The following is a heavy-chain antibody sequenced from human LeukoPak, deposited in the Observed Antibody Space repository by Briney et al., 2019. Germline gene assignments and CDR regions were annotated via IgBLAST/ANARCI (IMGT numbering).Heavy chain of an antibody. J-gene: IGHJ6*02. CDR2: FDPEDGET. D-gene: IGHD2-15*01. CDR1: GYTLTELS. CDR3: ATAAWTSGYCSGGSCFQYYYYGMDV. V-gene: IGHV1-24*01. Sequence: ASVKVSCKVSGYTLTELSMHWVRQAPGKGLEWMGGFDPEDGETIYAQKFQGRVTMTEDTSTDTAYMELSSLRSEDTAVYYCATAAWTSGYCSGGSCFQYYYYGMDVWGQGTTVTVSS.